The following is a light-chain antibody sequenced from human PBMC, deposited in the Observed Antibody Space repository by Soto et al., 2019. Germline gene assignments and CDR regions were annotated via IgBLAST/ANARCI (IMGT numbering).Light chain of an antibody. CDR3: VQTIHWPWT. V-gene: IGKV2-30*02. CDR1: QSLVHSDGNTY. J-gene: IGKJ1*01. CDR2: KVS. Sequence: VMTQSPLSLPVTLGQPASISCRSSQSLVHSDGNTYLNWFQQRPGQSPRRLIYKVSNRDSGVPDRFSGSGSGTDFTLKISRVEAEDVGLYYCVQTIHWPWTFGQG.